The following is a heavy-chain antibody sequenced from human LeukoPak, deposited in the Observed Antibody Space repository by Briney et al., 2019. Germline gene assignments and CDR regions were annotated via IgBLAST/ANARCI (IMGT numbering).Heavy chain of an antibody. CDR1: GYSFTSYW. CDR3: ARRASATEDLDY. CDR2: IYPGDSDT. V-gene: IGHV5-51*01. J-gene: IGHJ4*02. Sequence: GESLKISCKGSGYSFTSYWIAWVRQMPGKGLEWMGIIYPGDSDTRYSPSFQGQVTISADKSINIAYLQWSSLKASDTAIYYCARRASATEDLDYWGQGILVTVSS.